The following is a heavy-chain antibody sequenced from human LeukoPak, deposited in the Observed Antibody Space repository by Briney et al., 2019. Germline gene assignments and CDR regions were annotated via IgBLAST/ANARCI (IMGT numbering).Heavy chain of an antibody. CDR3: ARGRSVVVVAATPLAY. CDR1: GFTFSSYA. D-gene: IGHD2-15*01. V-gene: IGHV3-64*01. Sequence: PGGSLRLSCAASGFTFSSYAMHWVRQAPGKGLEYVSAISSDGISTYYANSAKGRFTISRDNSRHTLYLQMGSLRAEDMAVYYCARGRSVVVVAATPLAYWGQGTLVTVSS. CDR2: ISSDGIST. J-gene: IGHJ4*02.